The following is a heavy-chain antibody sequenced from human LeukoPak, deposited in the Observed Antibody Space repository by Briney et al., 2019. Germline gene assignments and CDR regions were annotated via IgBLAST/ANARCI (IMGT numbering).Heavy chain of an antibody. CDR3: ARGDYDFWSGYHANNWFDP. CDR1: GFTFSSYW. D-gene: IGHD3-3*01. CDR2: IKQDGSEK. J-gene: IGHJ5*02. Sequence: GGSLRLSCAASGFTFSSYWMSWVRQAPGKGLEWVANIKQDGSEKYYVDSVKGRFTISRDNAKNSLYLQMNSLRAEDTAAYYCARGDYDFWSGYHANNWFDPWGQGTLVTVSS. V-gene: IGHV3-7*04.